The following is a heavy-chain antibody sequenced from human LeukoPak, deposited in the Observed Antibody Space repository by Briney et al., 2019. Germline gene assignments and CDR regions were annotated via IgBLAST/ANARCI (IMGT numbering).Heavy chain of an antibody. CDR2: IHYTVNT. D-gene: IGHD2-15*01. CDR1: GGSISSYY. CDR3: ARHQPGWRGAFDM. J-gene: IGHJ3*02. Sequence: PSETLSLTCTVSGGSISSYYWSWVRQPPGKGLEWIAYIHYTVNTDSNPSLKSRVTISVDTSRRQFSLQLTSVTAADTAVYYCARHQPGWRGAFDMWGQGTMVTVSS. V-gene: IGHV4-59*08.